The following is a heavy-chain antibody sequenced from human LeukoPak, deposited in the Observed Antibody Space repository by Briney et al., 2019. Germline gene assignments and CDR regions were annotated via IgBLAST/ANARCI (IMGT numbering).Heavy chain of an antibody. CDR1: GFTFSTYS. V-gene: IGHV3-48*04. CDR2: ISSSGSTI. CDR3: ARWAYSSSWHSWFDP. Sequence: GGSLRLSCAASGFTFSTYSGNWIRQAPGKGLEWVSYISSSGSTIYYADSVKGRFTISRDNAKNSLYLQMNSLRAEDTAVYYCARWAYSSSWHSWFDPWGQGTLVTVSS. J-gene: IGHJ5*02. D-gene: IGHD6-13*01.